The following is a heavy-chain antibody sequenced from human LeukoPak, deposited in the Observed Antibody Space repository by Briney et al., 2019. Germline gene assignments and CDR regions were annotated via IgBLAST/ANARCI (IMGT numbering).Heavy chain of an antibody. CDR3: ASEHVCGGGGDSRRGDL. D-gene: IGHD2-21*01. CDR2: ISSSSSVK. J-gene: IGHJ4*02. Sequence: GGSLRLSCTASGFSFSNYNMNWVRDAPGKGLGRISYISSSSSVKQYADYVKGRFTVSRDNAKNSLYLQMNSLRDEDTAIYFFASEHVCGGGGDSRRGDLWGQGNLVTVSS. CDR1: GFSFSNYN. V-gene: IGHV3-48*02.